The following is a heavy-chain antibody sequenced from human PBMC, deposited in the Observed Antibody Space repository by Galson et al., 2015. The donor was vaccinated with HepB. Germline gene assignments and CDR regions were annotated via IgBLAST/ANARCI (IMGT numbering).Heavy chain of an antibody. V-gene: IGHV2-70*04. CDR3: ARSLYNWNYDY. Sequence: PALVTPTQTLTLTCTFSGFALSTTGMRVSWIRQPPGKALEWLARIDWDDDKFYSTSLKTRLTISKDTSKNQVVLTMTNMDPVDTATYYCARSLYNWNYDYWGQGTLVTVSS. CDR1: GFALSTTGMR. D-gene: IGHD1-7*01. J-gene: IGHJ4*02. CDR2: IDWDDDK.